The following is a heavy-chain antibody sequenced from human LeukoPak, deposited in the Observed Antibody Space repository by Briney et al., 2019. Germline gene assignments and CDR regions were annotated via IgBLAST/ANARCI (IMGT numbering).Heavy chain of an antibody. Sequence: ASETLSLTCAVYGGSFSGYYWSWIRQPPGKGLEWIGEINHSGSTNYNPSLKSRVTISVDTSKNQFSLKLSSVTAADTAVYYCARGIRYCSGGSCYPLLFDYRGQGILVTVSS. V-gene: IGHV4-34*01. CDR3: ARGIRYCSGGSCYPLLFDY. CDR2: INHSGST. J-gene: IGHJ4*02. CDR1: GGSFSGYY. D-gene: IGHD2-15*01.